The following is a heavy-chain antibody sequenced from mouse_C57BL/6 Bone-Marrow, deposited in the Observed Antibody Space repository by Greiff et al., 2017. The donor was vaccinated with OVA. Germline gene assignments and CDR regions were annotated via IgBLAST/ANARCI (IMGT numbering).Heavy chain of an antibody. CDR3: ARDSFYYYGSSFNY. D-gene: IGHD1-1*01. CDR2: IYPGDGDT. J-gene: IGHJ2*01. CDR1: GYAFSSYW. Sequence: QVQLKESGAELVKPGASVKISCKASGYAFSSYWMNWVKQRPGKGLEWIGQIYPGDGDTNYNGKFKGKATLTADKSSSTAYMQLSSLTSEDSAVYFCARDSFYYYGSSFNYWGQGTTLTVSS. V-gene: IGHV1-80*01.